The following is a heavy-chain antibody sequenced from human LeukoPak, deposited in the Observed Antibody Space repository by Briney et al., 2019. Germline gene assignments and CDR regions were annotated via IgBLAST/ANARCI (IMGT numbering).Heavy chain of an antibody. CDR3: ARGRRSGITMVRGVNGPYYFDY. J-gene: IGHJ4*02. V-gene: IGHV1-2*04. D-gene: IGHD3-10*01. CDR2: INPNSGGT. Sequence: ASVKVSCKASGYTFTGYYMHWVRQAPGQGLEWMGWINPNSGGTNYAQKFQGWVTMTRDTSISTAYMELSRLRSDDTAVYYCARGRRSGITMVRGVNGPYYFDYWGQGTLVTVFS. CDR1: GYTFTGYY.